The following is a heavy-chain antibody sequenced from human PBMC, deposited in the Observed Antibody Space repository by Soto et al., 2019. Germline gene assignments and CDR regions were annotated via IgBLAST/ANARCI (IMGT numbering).Heavy chain of an antibody. CDR3: AKRGLGLRLGELSL. CDR2: ISYDGSNK. Sequence: VQLVESGGGVVQPGRSLRLSCAASGFTFSSYGMHWVRQAPGKGLEWVAVISYDGSNKYYADSVKGRFTISRDNSKNTLYLQMNSLRAEDTAVYYCAKRGLGLRLGELSLWGQGTLVTVSS. J-gene: IGHJ4*02. V-gene: IGHV3-30*18. D-gene: IGHD3-16*02. CDR1: GFTFSSYG.